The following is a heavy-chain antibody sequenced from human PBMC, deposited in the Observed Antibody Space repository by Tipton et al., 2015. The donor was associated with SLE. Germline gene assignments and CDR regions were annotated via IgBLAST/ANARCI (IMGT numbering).Heavy chain of an antibody. V-gene: IGHV4-34*01. D-gene: IGHD3-10*01. Sequence: TLSLTCAVYGGSFSGYYWSWIRQPPGKGLEWIGEINHSGSTNYNPSLKSRVTISVDTSKNQFSLKLSSVTAADTAVYYCASLRTESYYGSRADYWGQGTLVTVSS. CDR2: INHSGST. CDR3: ASLRTESYYGSRADY. J-gene: IGHJ4*02. CDR1: GGSFSGYY.